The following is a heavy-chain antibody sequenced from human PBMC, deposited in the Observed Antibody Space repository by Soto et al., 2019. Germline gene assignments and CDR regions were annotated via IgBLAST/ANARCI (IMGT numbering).Heavy chain of an antibody. V-gene: IGHV4-31*03. D-gene: IGHD3-10*01. CDR1: GGSISSGGYY. CDR2: IYYSGST. J-gene: IGHJ6*02. CDR3: ARDFVVRGVGPYYYGMDV. Sequence: KTSETLSLTCTVSGGSISSGGYYWSWIRQHPGKGLEWIGYIYYSGSTYYNPSLKSRVTISVDTSKNQFSLKLSSVTAADTAVYYCARDFVVRGVGPYYYGMDVWGQGTTVTVSS.